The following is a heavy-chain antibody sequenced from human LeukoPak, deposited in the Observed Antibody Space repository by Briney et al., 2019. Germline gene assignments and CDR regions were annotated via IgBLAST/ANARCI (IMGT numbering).Heavy chain of an antibody. CDR3: ARDHLYDSIGFPYDAFDI. J-gene: IGHJ3*02. Sequence: GGSLRLSCAASGFTVSTNFMAWVRQAPGKGLEWLSVIHSGGSSEYADSVKGRFTISRDTSKNTVYLQMNSLRAEDTAVYYCARDHLYDSIGFPYDAFDIWGQGTMVTVYS. V-gene: IGHV3-53*01. D-gene: IGHD3-22*01. CDR1: GFTVSTNF. CDR2: IHSGGSS.